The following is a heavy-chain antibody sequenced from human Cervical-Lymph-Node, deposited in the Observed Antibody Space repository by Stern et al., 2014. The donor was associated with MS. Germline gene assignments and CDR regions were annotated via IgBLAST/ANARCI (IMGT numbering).Heavy chain of an antibody. CDR2: MNPDVGDT. Sequence: VQLVQSGAGVKKPGASVKVSCTASGYTFTSDDINWVRQASGQGLEWMGWMNPDVGDTAYAQEFQGRLTITMDHSINTVYTELTTLRSEDTAVYYCTKAWDSWGQGTLVIVSS. CDR1: GYTFTSDD. J-gene: IGHJ4*02. CDR3: TKAWDS. V-gene: IGHV1-8*01.